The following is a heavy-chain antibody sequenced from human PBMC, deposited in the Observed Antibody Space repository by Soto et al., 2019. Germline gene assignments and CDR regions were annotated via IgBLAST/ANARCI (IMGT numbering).Heavy chain of an antibody. CDR3: ARATVIAAAVYYYYGMDV. CDR2: IIPIFGTA. D-gene: IGHD6-13*01. J-gene: IGHJ6*02. V-gene: IGHV1-69*01. Sequence: QVQLVQSGAEVKKPGSSVKVSCKASGGTFSSYAISWVRLAPGQGLEWMGGIIPIFGTANYAQKFQGRVTITADESTSTAYMELSSLRSEDTAVYYCARATVIAAAVYYYYGMDVWGQGTTVTVSS. CDR1: GGTFSSYA.